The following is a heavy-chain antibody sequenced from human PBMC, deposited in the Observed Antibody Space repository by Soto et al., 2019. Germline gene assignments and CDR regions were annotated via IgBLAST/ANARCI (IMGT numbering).Heavy chain of an antibody. D-gene: IGHD2-15*01. CDR2: ISGSGGST. J-gene: IGHJ4*02. CDR1: GFTFSSDA. CDR3: AKVPKYCSGGSCYSGRVFDY. V-gene: IGHV3-23*01. Sequence: PGGSLRLSCAASGFTFSSDAMSWVRQAPGKGLEWVSAISGSGGSTYYADSVKGRFTISRDNSKNTLYLQMNSLRAEDTAVYYCAKVPKYCSGGSCYSGRVFDYWGQGTLVTVSS.